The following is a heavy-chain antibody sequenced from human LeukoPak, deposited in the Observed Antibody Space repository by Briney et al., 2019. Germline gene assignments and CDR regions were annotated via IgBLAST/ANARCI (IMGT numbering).Heavy chain of an antibody. V-gene: IGHV3-23*01. D-gene: IGHD2-15*01. CDR2: ISGSGDTT. CDR3: AKDYVDSLADAFDI. Sequence: PGGSLRLSCAASGFTFSNYAMSWVRQAPGKGLEWVSAISGSGDTTYYADSVKGRFTISRDNSKKTLFLEMDSLRAEDTAVYYCAKDYVDSLADAFDIWGQGTMVSVSS. J-gene: IGHJ3*02. CDR1: GFTFSNYA.